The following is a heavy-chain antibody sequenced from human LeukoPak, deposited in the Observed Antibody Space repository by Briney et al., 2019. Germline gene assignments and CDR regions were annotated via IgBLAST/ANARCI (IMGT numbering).Heavy chain of an antibody. J-gene: IGHJ4*02. CDR3: AKAPPLIAARTYHFDY. D-gene: IGHD6-6*01. CDR2: ISGSGGST. V-gene: IGHV3-23*01. CDR1: GFTFSSYA. Sequence: GGSLRLSCAASGFTFSSYAMSWVRQAPGKGLEWVSAISGSGGSTYYADSVKGRFTISRDNSKNTLYLQMSSLRAEDTAVYYCAKAPPLIAARTYHFDYWGQGALVTVSS.